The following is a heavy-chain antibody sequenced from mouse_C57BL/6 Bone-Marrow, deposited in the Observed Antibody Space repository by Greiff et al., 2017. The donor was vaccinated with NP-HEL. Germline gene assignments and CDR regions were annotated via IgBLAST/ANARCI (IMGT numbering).Heavy chain of an antibody. V-gene: IGHV5-4*01. CDR2: ISDGGSYT. J-gene: IGHJ3*01. Sequence: EVQWVESGGGLVKPGGSLKLSCAASGFTFSSYAMSWVRQTPEKRLEWVATISDGGSYTYYPDNVKGRFTISRDNAKNNLYLQMSHLKSEDTAMYYCARDLIYYYGSSYGWFAYWGQGTLVTVSA. CDR3: ARDLIYYYGSSYGWFAY. D-gene: IGHD1-1*01. CDR1: GFTFSSYA.